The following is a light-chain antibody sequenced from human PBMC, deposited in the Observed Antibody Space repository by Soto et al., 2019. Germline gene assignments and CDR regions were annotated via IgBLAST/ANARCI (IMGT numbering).Light chain of an antibody. J-gene: IGKJ1*01. CDR2: LGS. CDR3: MQNLELPRT. V-gene: IGKV2-28*01. Sequence: DIVMTQSPLSLPVTPGEPTSISCRSSQSLLHSNGYNYVDWYLQKPGQSPQLLIFLGSQRASGVPDRFSCSGSGTDFTLKISRVEADDVGVYYCMQNLELPRTFGQGTKVEIK. CDR1: QSLLHSNGYNY.